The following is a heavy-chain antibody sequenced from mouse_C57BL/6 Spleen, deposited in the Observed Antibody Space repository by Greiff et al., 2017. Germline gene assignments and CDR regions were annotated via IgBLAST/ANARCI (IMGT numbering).Heavy chain of an antibody. J-gene: IGHJ1*03. CDR1: GYTFTDYY. Sequence: QVQLQQSGAELVRPGASVKLSCKASGYTFTDYYINWVKQRPGQGLEWIARIYPGSGNTYYNEKFKGKATLTAKKSSSTAYMQLSSLTSEDSAVYFCARSGYYGSSYGYFDVWGTGTTVTVSS. D-gene: IGHD1-1*01. CDR2: IYPGSGNT. V-gene: IGHV1-76*01. CDR3: ARSGYYGSSYGYFDV.